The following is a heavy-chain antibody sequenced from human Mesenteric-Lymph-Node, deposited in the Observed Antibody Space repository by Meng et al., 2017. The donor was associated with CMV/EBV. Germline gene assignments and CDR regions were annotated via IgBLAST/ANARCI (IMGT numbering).Heavy chain of an antibody. CDR2: IDPGDSET. V-gene: IGHV5-51*01. CDR1: GYTFSNYW. D-gene: IGHD3-10*01. Sequence: GGSLRLSCKGSGYTFSNYWLGWVRQVPGKGLEWMGSIDPGDSETRYSPSFQGHITISVDKSISTAYLQWRSLKASDSAVYYCARHGLPAIRGDYWGQRALVTVSS. CDR3: ARHGLPAIRGDY. J-gene: IGHJ4*01.